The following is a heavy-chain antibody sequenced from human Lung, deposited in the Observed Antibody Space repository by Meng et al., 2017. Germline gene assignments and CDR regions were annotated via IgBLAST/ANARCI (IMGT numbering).Heavy chain of an antibody. V-gene: IGHV3-23*01. CDR3: ARGTRVSCTGVICYPFDF. Sequence: EVQLLESGGGLLQPGGSLRLSGAASGSTFSNYAMSCVRQAPEKGLEWVSATAATDGGTYHAASVRGRFTISRDNSKNTLSLQMNSLRADDTAIYYCARGTRVSCTGVICYPFDFWGQGTLVTVSS. CDR1: GSTFSNYA. J-gene: IGHJ4*02. D-gene: IGHD2-8*02. CDR2: TAATDGGT.